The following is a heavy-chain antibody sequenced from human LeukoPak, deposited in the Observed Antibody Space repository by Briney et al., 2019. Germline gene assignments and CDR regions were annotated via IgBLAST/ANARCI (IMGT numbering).Heavy chain of an antibody. V-gene: IGHV3-30*18. CDR3: AKVSPGTRAFDI. J-gene: IGHJ3*02. CDR1: GFTFSSYG. CDR2: ISYDGSNK. D-gene: IGHD2-2*01. Sequence: GGSLRLSCAASGFTFSSYGMHWVHQAPGKGLEWVAVISYDGSNKYYADSVKGRFTVSRDNSKNTLFLQMNSLRAEDTAVYYCAKVSPGTRAFDIWGQGTMVTVSS.